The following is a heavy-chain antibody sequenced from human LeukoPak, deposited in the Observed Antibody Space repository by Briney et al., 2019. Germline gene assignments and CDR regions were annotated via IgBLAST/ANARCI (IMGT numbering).Heavy chain of an antibody. V-gene: IGHV3-23*01. J-gene: IGHJ4*02. CDR1: GFTFSSYA. D-gene: IGHD2-15*01. CDR3: ARRWPNDY. Sequence: GGSLRLSCAASGFTFSSYAMNWVRRAPGKGLEWVSSIGNGGGRTYYADSVKGRFTISRDNSKNTLYPQMNSLRAEDTAVYYCARRWPNDYWGQGTLVTVSS. CDR2: IGNGGGRT.